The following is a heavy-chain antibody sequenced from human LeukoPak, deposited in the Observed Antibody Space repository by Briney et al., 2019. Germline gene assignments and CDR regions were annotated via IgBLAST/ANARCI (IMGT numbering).Heavy chain of an antibody. CDR1: GFTFSSYG. CDR2: ISYDGSNK. V-gene: IGHV3-30*18. CDR3: AKDPFSSGWYGPCDY. D-gene: IGHD6-19*01. Sequence: GGSLRLSCAASGFTFSSYGMHWVRQAPGKGLEWVAVISYDGSNKYYADSVKGRFTISRDNSKNTLYLQMNSLRAEDTAVYYCAKDPFSSGWYGPCDYWGQGTLVTASS. J-gene: IGHJ4*02.